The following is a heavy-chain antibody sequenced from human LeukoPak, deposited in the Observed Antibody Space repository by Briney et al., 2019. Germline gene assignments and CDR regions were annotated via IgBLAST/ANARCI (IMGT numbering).Heavy chain of an antibody. J-gene: IGHJ4*02. Sequence: SETLSLTCTVSGGPISSHYWSWIRQHPGKGLEWIGYIYYSGSTYYNPSLKSRVTISVDTSKNQFSLKMSSVTAADTAVYYCARGGSSLIYFDYWGQGTLVTVSS. D-gene: IGHD6-13*01. V-gene: IGHV4-59*06. CDR2: IYYSGST. CDR1: GGPISSHY. CDR3: ARGGSSLIYFDY.